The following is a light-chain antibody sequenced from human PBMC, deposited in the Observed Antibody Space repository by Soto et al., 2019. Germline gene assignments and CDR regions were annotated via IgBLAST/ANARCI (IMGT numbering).Light chain of an antibody. CDR2: DVS. Sequence: QSVLTQPASVSGSPGQSITISCTGTSSDVGGHNYVSWYQQHPGKAPKLMIYDVSNRPSGVSNRFSGSKSGNTASLTISGLQAEDEADYYCSSYTSSSALYGFGTGTKVTVL. CDR1: SSDVGGHNY. CDR3: SSYTSSSALYG. V-gene: IGLV2-14*01. J-gene: IGLJ1*01.